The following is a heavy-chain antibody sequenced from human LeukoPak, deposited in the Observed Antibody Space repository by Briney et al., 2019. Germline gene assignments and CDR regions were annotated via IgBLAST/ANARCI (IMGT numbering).Heavy chain of an antibody. CDR1: GGSISNYF. V-gene: IGHV4-59*01. CDR3: VRHTTSGWYQVVY. Sequence: KPSETLSLTCTVSGGSISNYFWGWIRQPPGKGLEWIGYITYSGSTDHNPSLKSRVTISVDASKNQFSLKLISVTAADTAVYYCVRHTTSGWYQVVYWGQGTLVTVSS. D-gene: IGHD6-19*01. CDR2: ITYSGST. J-gene: IGHJ4*02.